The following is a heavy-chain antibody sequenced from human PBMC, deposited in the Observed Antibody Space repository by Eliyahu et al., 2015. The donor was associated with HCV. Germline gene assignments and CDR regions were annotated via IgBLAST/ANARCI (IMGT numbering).Heavy chain of an antibody. D-gene: IGHD3-22*01. CDR3: ARDLREYYYDSSGYYPAEYFQH. V-gene: IGHV3-30-3*01. J-gene: IGHJ1*01. CDR2: ISYDGSNK. Sequence: EWVAVISYDGSNKYYADSVKGRFTISRDNSKNTLYLQMNSLRAEDTAVYYCARDLREYYYDSSGYYPAEYFQHWGQGTLVTVSS.